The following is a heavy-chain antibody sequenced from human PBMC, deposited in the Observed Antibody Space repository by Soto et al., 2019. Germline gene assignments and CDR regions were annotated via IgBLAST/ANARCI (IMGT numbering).Heavy chain of an antibody. CDR3: ARVLYDYIWGSYRYTNYYYYMDV. D-gene: IGHD3-16*02. V-gene: IGHV4-34*01. CDR1: GGSFSGYY. Sequence: QVQLQQWGAGLLKPSETLSLTCAVYGGSFSGYYWSWIRQPPGKGLEWIGEINHSGSTNYNPSLTSRVTISVDTSKNQFSLKLSSVTAADTAVYYCARVLYDYIWGSYRYTNYYYYMDVWGKGTTVTVSS. CDR2: INHSGST. J-gene: IGHJ6*03.